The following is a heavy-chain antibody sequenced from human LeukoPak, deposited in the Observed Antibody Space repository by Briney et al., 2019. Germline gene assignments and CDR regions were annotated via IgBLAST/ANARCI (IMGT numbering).Heavy chain of an antibody. Sequence: GGSLRLSCAASGFTFISYGMSWVRQAPGKGLEWVSAISGSGGSTYYADSVKGRFTISRDNSKNTLYLQMNSLRAEDTAVYYCAKGGKKEGIAARPTHYYYYYMEVWGKGTTVTVSS. J-gene: IGHJ6*03. CDR1: GFTFISYG. D-gene: IGHD6-6*01. CDR2: ISGSGGST. V-gene: IGHV3-23*01. CDR3: AKGGKKEGIAARPTHYYYYYMEV.